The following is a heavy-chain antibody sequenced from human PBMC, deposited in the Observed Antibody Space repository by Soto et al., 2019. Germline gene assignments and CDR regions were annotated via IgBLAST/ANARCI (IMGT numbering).Heavy chain of an antibody. J-gene: IGHJ3*02. CDR1: GYTFTSYG. CDR2: ISAYNGNT. Sequence: ASVKVSCKASGYTFTSYGLSWVQQAPGQGLEWMGWISAYNGNTNYAQKLQGRVTMTTDTSTSTAYMELRSLRSDDTAVYYCARDRYDIVVVVAATQDAFDIWGQGTMVTVSS. V-gene: IGHV1-18*01. CDR3: ARDRYDIVVVVAATQDAFDI. D-gene: IGHD2-15*01.